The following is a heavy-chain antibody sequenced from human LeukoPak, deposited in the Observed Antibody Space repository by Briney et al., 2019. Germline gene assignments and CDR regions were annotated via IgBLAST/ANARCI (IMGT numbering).Heavy chain of an antibody. V-gene: IGHV4-59*08. CDR2: IYYSGST. Sequence: SETLSLTCTVSGGSISSYYWSWVRQPPGKGLEWIGYIYYSGSTNYNPSLKSRLTISVDTSKNQFSLKLTSVTAADTAVYYCARLGIGVVPSAMLGDYYFDYWGQGTLVTVSS. D-gene: IGHD2-2*01. CDR1: GGSISSYY. CDR3: ARLGIGVVPSAMLGDYYFDY. J-gene: IGHJ4*02.